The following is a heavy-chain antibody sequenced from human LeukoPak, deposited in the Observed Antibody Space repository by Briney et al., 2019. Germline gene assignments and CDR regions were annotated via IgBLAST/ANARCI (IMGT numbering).Heavy chain of an antibody. CDR2: IYTSGST. V-gene: IGHV4-4*09. CDR3: AREAPWYFDY. Sequence: SETLSLTCTVSGGSISSYYWSWIRQPPGKGLEWIGYIYTSGSTNYNPSLKSRVTIPVDTSKNQFSLKLSSVTAADTAVYYCAREAPWYFDYWGQGTLVTVSS. CDR1: GGSISSYY. J-gene: IGHJ4*02.